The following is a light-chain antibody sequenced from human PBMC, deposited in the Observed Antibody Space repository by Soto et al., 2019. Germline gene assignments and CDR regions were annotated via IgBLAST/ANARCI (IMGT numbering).Light chain of an antibody. V-gene: IGKV3-20*01. J-gene: IGKJ5*01. CDR3: QQYQKWPPIT. CDR2: GAS. Sequence: EIVLTQSPGTLSLSPGERATLSCRASQSVTSTSLAWYQQRPGQAPRLLIYGASSRATGIPDRFSGSGSGTDFTLAISRLEPEDFAVYYCQQYQKWPPITFGQGTRLEIK. CDR1: QSVTSTS.